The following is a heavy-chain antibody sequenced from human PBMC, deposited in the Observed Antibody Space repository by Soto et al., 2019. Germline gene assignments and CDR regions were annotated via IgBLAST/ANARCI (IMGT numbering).Heavy chain of an antibody. J-gene: IGHJ4*02. D-gene: IGHD6-19*01. CDR3: ARLSSGWYGILDY. Sequence: SETPSLTCTVSGGSISSSSYYWGWIRQPPGKGLEWIGSIYYSGSTYYKPSLKSRVTISVDTSKNQFSLKLSSVTAADTAVYYCARLSSGWYGILDYWGQGTLVTVSS. CDR1: GGSISSSSYY. CDR2: IYYSGST. V-gene: IGHV4-39*01.